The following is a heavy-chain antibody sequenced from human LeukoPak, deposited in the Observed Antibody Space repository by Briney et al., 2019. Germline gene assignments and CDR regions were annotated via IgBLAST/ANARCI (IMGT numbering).Heavy chain of an antibody. CDR2: INPSGGST. CDR3: ARDRYGMDV. V-gene: IGHV1-46*01. Sequence: EGSLRLSCAASGFTFTSYYMHWVRQAPGQGLEWMGIINPSGGSTSYAQKFQGRVTMTRDTSTSTVYMELSSLRSEDTAVYYCARDRYGMDVWGQGTTVTVSS. CDR1: GFTFTSYY. J-gene: IGHJ6*02.